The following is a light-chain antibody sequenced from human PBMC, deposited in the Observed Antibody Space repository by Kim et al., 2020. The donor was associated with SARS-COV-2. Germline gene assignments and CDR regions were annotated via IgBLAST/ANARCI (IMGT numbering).Light chain of an antibody. CDR2: GAS. J-gene: IGKJ5*01. CDR1: QDIGND. CDR3: LQHRTYPIT. V-gene: IGKV1-17*01. Sequence: DIQMTQSPSSLSASMGDRVTITCRASQDIGNDLGWYRQNPGRAPKRLIYGASNLQSGVPSRFSGSGSETEFTLTINSLQPEDFAIYFCLQHRTYPITFGQGTRLEIK.